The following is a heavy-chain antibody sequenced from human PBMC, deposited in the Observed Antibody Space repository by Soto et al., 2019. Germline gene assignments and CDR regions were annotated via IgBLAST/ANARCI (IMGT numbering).Heavy chain of an antibody. D-gene: IGHD2-15*01. CDR1: GFTVSSHY. CDR2: IQSGGST. CDR3: SRDDIYCSGGSCYGVTMDV. V-gene: IGHV3-66*01. Sequence: EVQLVESGGDLVQPGGSLRLSCAASGFTVSSHYMNWVRQAPGKGLEWVSLIQSGGSTFYSDAVKGRFTISRDNSKNTLFLQMNSLRGEDTDMYYCSRDDIYCSGGSCYGVTMDVWGRGTSVTLSS. J-gene: IGHJ6*03.